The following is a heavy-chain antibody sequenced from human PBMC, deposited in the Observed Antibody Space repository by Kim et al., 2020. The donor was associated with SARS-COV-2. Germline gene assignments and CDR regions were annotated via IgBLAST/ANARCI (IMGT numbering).Heavy chain of an antibody. Sequence: ADAVTGRFTISRDNSKNTLYLQMNSLRAEDTAVYYCVTSGVMGPYNWFDPWGQGTLVTVSS. D-gene: IGHD3-16*01. J-gene: IGHJ5*02. V-gene: IGHV3-30*02. CDR3: VTSGVMGPYNWFDP.